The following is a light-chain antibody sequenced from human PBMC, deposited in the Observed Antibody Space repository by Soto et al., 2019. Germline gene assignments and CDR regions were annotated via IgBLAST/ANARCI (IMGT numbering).Light chain of an antibody. V-gene: IGKV3-11*01. Sequence: EIVLTQSPATLSLSPGERATLSCRASQSVSSYLAWYQQKPGQAPRLLIYDASNRATDIPARFSGSGSGTDFTLTISSLEPEALAVYYCQQRGNWPRTFGQGTKLEIK. CDR3: QQRGNWPRT. J-gene: IGKJ2*01. CDR2: DAS. CDR1: QSVSSY.